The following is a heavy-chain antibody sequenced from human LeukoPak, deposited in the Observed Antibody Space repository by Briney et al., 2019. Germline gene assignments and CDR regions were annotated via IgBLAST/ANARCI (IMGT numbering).Heavy chain of an antibody. J-gene: IGHJ4*02. CDR2: IYYSGST. CDR1: GGSISSYY. D-gene: IGHD2-2*01. V-gene: IGHV4-59*01. Sequence: SETLSLTCTVSGGSISSYYWSWIRQPPGKGLEWIGYIYYSGSTNYNPSLKSRVTISVDTSKNQFPLKLSSVTAADTAVYYCARDCSSTSCYGTFDYWGQGTLVTVSS. CDR3: ARDCSSTSCYGTFDY.